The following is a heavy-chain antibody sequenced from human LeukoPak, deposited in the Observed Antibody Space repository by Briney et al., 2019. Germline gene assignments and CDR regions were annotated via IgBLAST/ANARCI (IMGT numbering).Heavy chain of an antibody. J-gene: IGHJ6*02. V-gene: IGHV3-7*01. Sequence: GGSLRLSCAASGFTFSSYSMNWVRQAPGKGLEWVANIKQDGSEKYYVDSVKGRFTISRDNAKNSLYLQMNSLRAEDTAVYYCARVSTDYYYYGMDVWGQGTTVTVSS. CDR3: ARVSTDYYYYGMDV. CDR2: IKQDGSEK. CDR1: GFTFSSYS.